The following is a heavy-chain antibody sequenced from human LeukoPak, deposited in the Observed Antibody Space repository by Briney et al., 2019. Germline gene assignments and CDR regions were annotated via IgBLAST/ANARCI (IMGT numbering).Heavy chain of an antibody. D-gene: IGHD3-10*01. Sequence: PGGSLRLSCAASGFTFSSYSMNWVRQAPGKGLEWVSYISSSSSTIYYADSVKGRFTISRDNAKNSVYLQMNSLRAEDTALYYCARQRGNWFDSWGQGTLVTVSS. J-gene: IGHJ5*01. CDR1: GFTFSSYS. CDR3: ARQRGNWFDS. V-gene: IGHV3-48*04. CDR2: ISSSSSTI.